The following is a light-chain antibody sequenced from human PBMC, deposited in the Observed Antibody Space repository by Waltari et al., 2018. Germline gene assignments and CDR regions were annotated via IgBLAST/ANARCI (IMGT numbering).Light chain of an antibody. CDR1: NIGSKS. J-gene: IGLJ2*01. CDR3: QVWDGSTDVV. Sequence: SYVLTQPPSVSVAPGQTARVTCGGNNIGSKSVHWYQQRPGQAPILVLYDDSDRPSGVPDRFSGSNSGNPATLTISRVEAGDEADYYCQVWDGSTDVVFGGGTKLTVL. CDR2: DDS. V-gene: IGLV3-21*02.